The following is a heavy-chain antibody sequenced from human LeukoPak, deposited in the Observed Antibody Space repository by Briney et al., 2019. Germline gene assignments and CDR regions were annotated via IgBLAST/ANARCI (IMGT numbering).Heavy chain of an antibody. D-gene: IGHD3-16*02. J-gene: IGHJ4*02. CDR3: ARGLPYDYVWGSYREADFDY. CDR2: INPNSGGT. V-gene: IGHV1-2*02. Sequence: ASVKVSCTASGYTFTGYYMHWLRQAPGQGLEWMGWINPNSGGTNYAQKFQGRVTMTRDTSISTAYMELSRLRSDDTAVYYCARGLPYDYVWGSYREADFDYWGQGTLVTVSS. CDR1: GYTFTGYY.